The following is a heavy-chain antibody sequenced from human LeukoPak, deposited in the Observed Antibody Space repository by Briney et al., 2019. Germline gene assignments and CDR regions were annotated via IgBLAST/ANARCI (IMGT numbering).Heavy chain of an antibody. J-gene: IGHJ4*02. Sequence: ASVKVSCKASGYTLTSYFMHWVRQAPGQGLEWMGWINPNSGGTYYAQKFQGRVTMTSDTSISTAYMELSRLRSDNTAVYYCARDLYGGTSATFDYWGQGTLVTVSS. D-gene: IGHD4-23*01. CDR2: INPNSGGT. CDR1: GYTLTSYF. CDR3: ARDLYGGTSATFDY. V-gene: IGHV1-2*02.